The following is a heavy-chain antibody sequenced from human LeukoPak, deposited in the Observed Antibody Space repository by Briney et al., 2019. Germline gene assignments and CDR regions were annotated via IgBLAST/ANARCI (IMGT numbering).Heavy chain of an antibody. CDR2: VSSTSSYE. CDR1: GFTFSSYS. V-gene: IGHV3-21*01. CDR3: ASLVVPAAGSYYNLPLGY. J-gene: IGHJ4*02. D-gene: IGHD3-10*01. Sequence: GGSLRLSCAASGFTFSSYSMNWVRQAPGKGLEWVSSVSSTSSYEYYADSVKGRFTISRDDAKNSLYLHMNNLRAEDTAVYYCASLVVPAAGSYYNLPLGYWGQGTLVTVSS.